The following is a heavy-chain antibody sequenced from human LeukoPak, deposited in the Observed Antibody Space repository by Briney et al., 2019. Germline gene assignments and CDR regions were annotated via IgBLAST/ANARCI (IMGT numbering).Heavy chain of an antibody. V-gene: IGHV4-38-2*01. CDR3: ARVNGFTGTFDY. CDR2: IYYSGST. CDR1: GFTFSDYY. Sequence: GSLRLSCAASGFTFSDYYMSWIRQAPGKGLEWIGSIYYSGSTYYNPSLKSRVTISVDTSKNQFSLKLSSVTAADTAVYYCARVNGFTGTFDYWGQGTLVTVSS. J-gene: IGHJ4*02. D-gene: IGHD1-1*01.